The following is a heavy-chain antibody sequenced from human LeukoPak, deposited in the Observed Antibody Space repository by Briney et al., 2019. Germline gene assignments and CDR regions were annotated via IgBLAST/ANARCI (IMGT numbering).Heavy chain of an antibody. CDR1: GFTFSSYA. CDR3: AKVPMVRGVMENFDY. J-gene: IGHJ4*02. Sequence: GGSLRLSCAASGFTFSSYAMSWVRQAPGKGLEWVSAISGSGGSTYYADSVKGRFTISRDNSKNTPYLQMNSLRAEDTAVYYCAKVPMVRGVMENFDYWGQGTLVTVSS. CDR2: ISGSGGST. V-gene: IGHV3-23*01. D-gene: IGHD3-10*01.